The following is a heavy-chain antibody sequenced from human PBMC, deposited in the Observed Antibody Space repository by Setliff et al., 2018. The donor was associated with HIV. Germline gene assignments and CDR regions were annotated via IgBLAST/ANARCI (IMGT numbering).Heavy chain of an antibody. CDR3: AREGITGTTLHPY. Sequence: PGGSLRLSCTVSGFTFTKSAMNWVRQAPGKGLEWVAYISAGSSLIYYVESVKGRFTISRDNAKNSLYLQMNTLRTEDTAVYYCAREGITGTTLHPYWGQGTLVTV. V-gene: IGHV3-48*01. CDR1: GFTFTKSA. D-gene: IGHD1-7*01. CDR2: ISAGSSLI. J-gene: IGHJ4*02.